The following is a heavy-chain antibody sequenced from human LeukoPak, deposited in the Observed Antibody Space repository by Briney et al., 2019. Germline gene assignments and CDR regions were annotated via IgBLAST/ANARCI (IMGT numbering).Heavy chain of an antibody. Sequence: SETLSLTCAVYGGSFSGYYWSWIRQPPGKGLEWIGEINHSGSTNYNPSLRSRVTISVDTSKNQFSLKLSSVTAADTAVYYCARSSESYDSSGYYSYYFDYWGQGTLVTVSS. D-gene: IGHD3-22*01. V-gene: IGHV4-34*01. CDR1: GGSFSGYY. CDR3: ARSSESYDSSGYYSYYFDY. J-gene: IGHJ4*02. CDR2: INHSGST.